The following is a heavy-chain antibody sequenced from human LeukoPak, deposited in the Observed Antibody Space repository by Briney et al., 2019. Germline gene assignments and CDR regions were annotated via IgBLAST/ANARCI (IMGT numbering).Heavy chain of an antibody. CDR2: ISSSGSII. CDR1: EFTFSSYG. CDR3: ARDPIDF. J-gene: IGHJ4*02. Sequence: GGSLRLSCVASEFTFSSYGINWVRQAPGKGLEWVSYISSSGSIIYYSDSVKGRFTISRDNAKSSLFLQMNSLTAEDTAVYYCARDPIDFWGQGTLVTVSS. V-gene: IGHV3-48*03.